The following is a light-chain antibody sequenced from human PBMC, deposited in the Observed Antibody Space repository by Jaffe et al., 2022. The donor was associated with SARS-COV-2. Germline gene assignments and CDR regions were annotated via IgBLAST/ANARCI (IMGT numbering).Light chain of an antibody. CDR3: QQYDSYPWT. CDR2: MAS. Sequence: DIQMTQSPSTLSASVGDRVTITCRASQNMRSWLAWYQRKPGKVPKLLIHMASTLESGVPSRFSGSASGTEFTLTISSLQPDDFATYYCQQYDSYPWTFGQGTKVEIK. J-gene: IGKJ1*01. CDR1: QNMRSW. V-gene: IGKV1-5*03.